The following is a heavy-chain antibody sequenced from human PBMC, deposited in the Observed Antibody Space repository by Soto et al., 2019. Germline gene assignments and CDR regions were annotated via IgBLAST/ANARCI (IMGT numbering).Heavy chain of an antibody. CDR3: ARGGDSRGPTPFDP. CDR1: GFTFSSYA. Sequence: QVQLVESGGGVVQPGRSLRLSCAASGFTFSSYAMHWVRQAPGKGLEWVAVISYDGSNKYYADSVKGRFTISRDNSKTPLYLEMNSLRAEDTAVYYCARGGDSRGPTPFDPWGQGTLVTVSS. V-gene: IGHV3-30-3*01. J-gene: IGHJ5*02. D-gene: IGHD2-21*02. CDR2: ISYDGSNK.